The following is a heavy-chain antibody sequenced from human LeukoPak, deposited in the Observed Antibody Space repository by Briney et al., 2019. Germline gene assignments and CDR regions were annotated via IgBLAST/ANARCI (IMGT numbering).Heavy chain of an antibody. CDR1: GFTFSNYG. CDR3: ARPHYSSTSCYYYFDY. Sequence: GGSLRLSCAASGFTFSNYGMNWVRQAPGKGLEWISYLSSSSTTIYYADSVKGRFTISRDNAKNSLYLQMNSLRGEDTAVYYCARPHYSSTSCYYYFDYWGQGTLVTVSS. J-gene: IGHJ4*02. CDR2: LSSSSTTI. D-gene: IGHD2-2*01. V-gene: IGHV3-48*01.